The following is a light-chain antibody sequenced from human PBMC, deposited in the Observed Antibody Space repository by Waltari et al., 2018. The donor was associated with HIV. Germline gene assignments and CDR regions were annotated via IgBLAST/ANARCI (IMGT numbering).Light chain of an antibody. Sequence: EIVMTQSPATLSVSPGERATLSCRASQSVSSNLAWYQQKAGQAPRLLIYGASTRATGIPARFSGSGSGTEFNFTISDLQSEDFAVYYCQQYNNWPPKTFGQGTKVEIK. J-gene: IGKJ1*01. CDR3: QQYNNWPPKT. CDR1: QSVSSN. CDR2: GAS. V-gene: IGKV3-15*01.